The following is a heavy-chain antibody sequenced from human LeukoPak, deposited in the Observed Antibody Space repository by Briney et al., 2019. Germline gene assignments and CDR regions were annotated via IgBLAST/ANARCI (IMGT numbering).Heavy chain of an antibody. CDR3: ARHPRAYCSSTYCYAFDY. J-gene: IGHJ4*02. D-gene: IGHD2-2*01. V-gene: IGHV3-30*04. Sequence: PGGSLRLSCAASGFTFSDYALHWVRQAPGKGLEWVADVSYDGSNIYYADSVKGRFTISRDNSKNTLYLQMNSLRAEDTAVHYCARHPRAYCSSTYCYAFDYWGQGTLVTVSS. CDR1: GFTFSDYA. CDR2: VSYDGSNI.